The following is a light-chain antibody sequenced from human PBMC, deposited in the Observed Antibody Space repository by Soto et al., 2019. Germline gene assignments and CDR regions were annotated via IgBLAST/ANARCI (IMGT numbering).Light chain of an antibody. V-gene: IGKV1-33*01. CDR1: HDIGTY. CDR2: DTP. CDR3: QQFDSVPLT. J-gene: IGKJ4*01. Sequence: DVQMTQSPSSLSASVGDRVTITCQASHDIGTYLNWYQHKPGKAPKLLIFDTPHLATAVPARFSGGGSDTYFTFTITNLQPEDFAVYYCQQFDSVPLTFGGGTHVEI.